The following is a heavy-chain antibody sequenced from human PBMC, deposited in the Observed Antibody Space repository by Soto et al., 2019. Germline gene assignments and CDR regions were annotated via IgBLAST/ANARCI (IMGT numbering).Heavy chain of an antibody. Sequence: SLRLSCSSSGFTFSLHIMSWVRQAPGKGLEWVSYISTGSTNIHYADSVKGRFTISRDSASSSLYLQMNSLRGDDTAVYYCARGVRTDYYQYYGMDVWGQGTTVTVSS. CDR2: ISTGSTNI. D-gene: IGHD3-9*01. J-gene: IGHJ6*02. V-gene: IGHV3-48*01. CDR3: ARGVRTDYYQYYGMDV. CDR1: GFTFSLHI.